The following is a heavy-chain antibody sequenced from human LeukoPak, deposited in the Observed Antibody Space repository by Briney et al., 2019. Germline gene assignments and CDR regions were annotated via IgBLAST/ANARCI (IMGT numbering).Heavy chain of an antibody. V-gene: IGHV3-7*01. J-gene: IGHJ4*02. CDR3: ARVVILTGYYIDY. CDR1: GFTFSNHW. Sequence: GGSLRLSCAASGFTFSNHWMSWVSQAPGKGLEWVANIKQDGSEKYYVDSVKGRFTISRENAKNSLYLQMNSLRAEDTAVYYCARVVILTGYYIDYWGQGTLVTVSS. CDR2: IKQDGSEK. D-gene: IGHD3-9*01.